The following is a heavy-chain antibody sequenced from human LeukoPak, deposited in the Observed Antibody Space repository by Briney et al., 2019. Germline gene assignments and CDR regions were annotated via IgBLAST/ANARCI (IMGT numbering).Heavy chain of an antibody. J-gene: IGHJ4*02. Sequence: PSQTLSLTCAISGDSVSSNSISWDCIRPSPSRGLESLGRTYYRSKWFDDCAVSVKSRITINPDTSKNQFSLQLNSVTPEDTAVYYCARVKGKVLDYWGQGTLVTVSS. CDR3: ARVKGKVLDY. D-gene: IGHD2-2*01. V-gene: IGHV6-1*01. CDR2: TYYRSKWFD. CDR1: GDSVSSNSIS.